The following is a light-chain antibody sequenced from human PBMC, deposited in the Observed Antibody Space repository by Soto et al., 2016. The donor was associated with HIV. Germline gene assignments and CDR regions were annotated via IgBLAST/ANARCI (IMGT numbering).Light chain of an antibody. Sequence: AIRMTQSPSSVSASTGDRVTITCRASQDISSYLAWYQQKPGKAPSLLIYGASTLQTGVPSRFNGSESETDFTLTISCLQSEDFATYYCQQYSAFPFTFGPGTKVD. CDR1: QDISSY. CDR2: GAS. V-gene: IGKV1-8*01. J-gene: IGKJ3*01. CDR3: QQYSAFPFT.